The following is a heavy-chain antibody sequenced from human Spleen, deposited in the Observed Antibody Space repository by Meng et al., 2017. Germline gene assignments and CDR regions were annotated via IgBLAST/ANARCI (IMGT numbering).Heavy chain of an antibody. V-gene: IGHV4-34*04. CDR1: GGSFSDYY. CDR3: ARGPTTMAHDFDY. CDR2: INHSGST. Sequence: QGRLRPWGEGLLRPSETLSRTCVGSGGSFSDYYWSGIRQPPGKGLEWIGEINHSGSTNDNPSLESRATISVDTSQNNLSLKLSSVTAADSAVYYCARGPTTMAHDFDYWGQGTLVTVSS. J-gene: IGHJ4*02. D-gene: IGHD4-11*01.